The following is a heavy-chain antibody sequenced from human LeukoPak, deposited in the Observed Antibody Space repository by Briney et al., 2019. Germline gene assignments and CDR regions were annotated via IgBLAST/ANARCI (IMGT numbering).Heavy chain of an antibody. J-gene: IGHJ6*02. CDR1: GFTFGDYA. V-gene: IGHV3-49*04. CDR3: TRGATIFGVVIHYGMDV. D-gene: IGHD3-3*01. Sequence: GGSLRLSCTASGFTFGDYAMSWVRQAPGKGLEWVGFIRSKAYGGTTEYAASVKGRFTISRDDSKSIAYLQMNSLKTEDTAVYYCTRGATIFGVVIHYGMDVWGQGTTVTVSS. CDR2: IRSKAYGGTT.